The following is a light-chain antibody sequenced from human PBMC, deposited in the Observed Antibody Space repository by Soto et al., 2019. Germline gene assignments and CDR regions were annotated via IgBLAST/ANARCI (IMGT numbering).Light chain of an antibody. CDR2: GAS. CDR3: QQYGSSRT. Sequence: EIVLTQSPGTLSLSPGERASLSCRASQSVSSNYLAWYQQKPGQAPSLLIYGASSRATGIPDRFSGSGSGTDFTLTISRLEPEDFSVYYWQQYGSSRTFGQGTRLEIK. V-gene: IGKV3-20*01. J-gene: IGKJ5*01. CDR1: QSVSSNY.